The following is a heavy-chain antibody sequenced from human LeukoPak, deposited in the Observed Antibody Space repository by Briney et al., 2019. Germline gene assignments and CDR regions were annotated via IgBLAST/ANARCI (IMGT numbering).Heavy chain of an antibody. J-gene: IGHJ4*02. CDR1: GFTFSSYG. Sequence: GGSLRLSCAASGFTFSSYGTHWFRRAPGKGLEWVAVIWYDGSKKYYADSVKGRFTISRDNSKNTLYLQMDSLRAEDTAVYYCARYNTGSVDYWGQGTLVTVSS. CDR3: ARYNTGSVDY. D-gene: IGHD2-8*02. CDR2: IWYDGSKK. V-gene: IGHV3-33*01.